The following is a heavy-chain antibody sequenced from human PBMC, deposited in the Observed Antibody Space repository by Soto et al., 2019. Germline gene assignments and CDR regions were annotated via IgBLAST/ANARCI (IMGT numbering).Heavy chain of an antibody. Sequence: PGGSLRLSCAASGFTFSSYGMHWLRQAPGKGLEWVAVVSYGGSDQFYADSVKGRYTISRDNFKNTVYLQMNSLRAEDTAVYYCARGVWSGYYVYYNGMDVWGQGTTVTVSS. J-gene: IGHJ6*02. CDR1: GFTFSSYG. CDR3: ARGVWSGYYVYYNGMDV. V-gene: IGHV3-30*03. CDR2: VSYGGSDQ. D-gene: IGHD3-3*01.